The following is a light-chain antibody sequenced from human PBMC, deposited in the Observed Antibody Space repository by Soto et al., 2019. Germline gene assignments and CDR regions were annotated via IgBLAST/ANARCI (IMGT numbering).Light chain of an antibody. CDR2: DTS. V-gene: IGKV3-20*01. CDR3: QQCGSSPS. Sequence: EIVLTQSPGTLSLSPGERATLSCRASQSVSSSYLAWYQQKPGQAPRLLIYDTSSRATGIPDRFSGSGSGTDFTIAISRLEPEDFAVHYCQQCGSSPSFGQGTKVELK. J-gene: IGKJ1*01. CDR1: QSVSSSY.